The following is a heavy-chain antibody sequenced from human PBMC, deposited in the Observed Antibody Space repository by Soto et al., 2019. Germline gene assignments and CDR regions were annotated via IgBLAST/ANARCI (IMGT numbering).Heavy chain of an antibody. CDR3: ARDLAYFDY. D-gene: IGHD3-16*01. Sequence: SSETLSLTCAVYGGSFSGYYWSWIRQPPGKGLEWIGEIYHSGSTNYNPSLKSRVTISVDKSKNQFSLKLSSVTAADTAVYYCARDLAYFDYWGQGTLVTVSS. CDR1: GGSFSGYY. J-gene: IGHJ4*02. CDR2: IYHSGST. V-gene: IGHV4-34*01.